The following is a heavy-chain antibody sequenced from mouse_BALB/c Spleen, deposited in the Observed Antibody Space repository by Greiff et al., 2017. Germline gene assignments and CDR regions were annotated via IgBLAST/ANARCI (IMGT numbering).Heavy chain of an antibody. CDR2: ISSGSSTI. CDR3: ASELGRDDY. J-gene: IGHJ2*01. V-gene: IGHV5-17*02. Sequence: DVMLVESGGGLVQPGGSRKLSCAASGFTFSSFGMHWVRQAPEKGLEWVAYISSGSSTIYYADTVKGRFTISRDNPKNTLFLQMTSLRSEDTAMYYCASELGRDDYWGQGTTLTVSS. D-gene: IGHD4-1*01. CDR1: GFTFSSFG.